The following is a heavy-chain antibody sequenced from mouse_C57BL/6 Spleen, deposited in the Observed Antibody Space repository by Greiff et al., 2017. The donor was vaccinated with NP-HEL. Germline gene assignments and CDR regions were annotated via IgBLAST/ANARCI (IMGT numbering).Heavy chain of an antibody. V-gene: IGHV1-59*01. D-gene: IGHD2-4*01. Sequence: VQLQQPGAELVRPGTSVKLSCKASGYTFTSYWMHWVKQRPGQGLEWIGVIDPSDSYTNYNQKFKGKATLTVDTSSSTAYMQLSSLTSEDSAVYYCARSRDYDDYWGQGTTLTVSS. CDR3: ARSRDYDDY. J-gene: IGHJ2*01. CDR2: IDPSDSYT. CDR1: GYTFTSYW.